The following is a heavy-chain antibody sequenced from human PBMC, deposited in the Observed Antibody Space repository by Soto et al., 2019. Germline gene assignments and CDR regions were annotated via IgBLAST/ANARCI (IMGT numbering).Heavy chain of an antibody. CDR2: ISGSGGST. Sequence: SCAASGFTFSSYAMSWVRQAPGKGLEWVSAISGSGGSTYYADSVKGRFTISRDNSKNTLYLQMNSLRAEDTAVYYCANLSPTYCSSTSCYPRPDYWGQGTLVTVSS. CDR1: GFTFSSYA. V-gene: IGHV3-23*01. CDR3: ANLSPTYCSSTSCYPRPDY. J-gene: IGHJ4*02. D-gene: IGHD2-2*01.